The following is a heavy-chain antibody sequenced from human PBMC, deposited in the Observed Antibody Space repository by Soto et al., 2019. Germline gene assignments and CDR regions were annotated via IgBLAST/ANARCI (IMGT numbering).Heavy chain of an antibody. CDR1: GFTFSSYA. D-gene: IGHD3-9*01. V-gene: IGHV3-23*01. CDR3: ASPPIGIWTGYSVLEY. Sequence: GGSLRLSCEASGFTFSSYAMSWVRRAPGKGLEWVSAISGSGGNTYYVDSVKGRFTISRDNSKNTLYLQMNSLRAEDTAAYYCASPPIGIWTGYSVLEYWGQGTLVTVSS. J-gene: IGHJ4*02. CDR2: ISGSGGNT.